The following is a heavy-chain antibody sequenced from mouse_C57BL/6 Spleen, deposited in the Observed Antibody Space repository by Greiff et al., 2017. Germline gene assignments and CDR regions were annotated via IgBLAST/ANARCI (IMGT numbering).Heavy chain of an antibody. J-gene: IGHJ4*01. CDR3: ARGGAMDY. V-gene: IGHV1-80*01. CDR1: GYAFSSYW. Sequence: VQGVESGAELVKPGASVKISCKASGYAFSSYWMNWVKQRPGKGLEWIGQIYPGDGDTNYNGKFKGKATLTADKSSSTAYMQLSSLTSEDSAVYFCARGGAMDYWGQGTSVTVSS. CDR2: IYPGDGDT.